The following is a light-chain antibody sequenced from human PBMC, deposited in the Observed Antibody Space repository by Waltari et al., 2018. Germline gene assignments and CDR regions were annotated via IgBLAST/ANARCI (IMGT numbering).Light chain of an antibody. CDR2: RVS. CDR3: MQVLQTPVA. V-gene: IGKV2-29*02. Sequence: DIVLTQTPLSLPVTPGEPASFSCRSSQSLLHDDGKTYFSCYLQKPGQPPRLLIYRVSSRISGVPDRFSGSGSDTDFTRKISRVKGEDVGVDYCMQVLQTPVAFGGGTKVEIK. CDR1: QSLLHDDGKTY. J-gene: IGKJ4*01.